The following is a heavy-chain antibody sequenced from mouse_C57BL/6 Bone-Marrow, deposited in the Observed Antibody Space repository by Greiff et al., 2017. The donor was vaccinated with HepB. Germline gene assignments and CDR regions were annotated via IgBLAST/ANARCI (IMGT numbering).Heavy chain of an antibody. Sequence: QVQLKQPGAELVMPGASVKLSCKASGYTFISYWMHWVKQRPGQGLEWIGEIDPSDSYTNYNQKFKGKSTLTVDKSSSTAYMQLSSLTSEDSAVYYCARWGDYWGQGTTLTVSS. J-gene: IGHJ2*01. V-gene: IGHV1-69*01. CDR3: ARWGDY. CDR2: IDPSDSYT. CDR1: GYTFISYW.